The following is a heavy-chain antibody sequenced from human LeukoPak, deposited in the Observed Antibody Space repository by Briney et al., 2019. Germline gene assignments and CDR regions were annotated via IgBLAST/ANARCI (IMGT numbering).Heavy chain of an antibody. D-gene: IGHD3-10*01. CDR3: ARSDQLRWFGEPRRPFYYGMDV. CDR2: IYPGDSDT. V-gene: IGHV5-51*01. CDR1: GYSFTRYW. J-gene: IGHJ6*02. Sequence: GESLKISCKGSGYSFTRYWIGLVRQMPGKGLEWMGLIYPGDSDTRYSPSFQGQVTISADKSIRTAYLQWSLKASDTAIYYCARSDQLRWFGEPRRPFYYGMDVWGQGTTVTVS.